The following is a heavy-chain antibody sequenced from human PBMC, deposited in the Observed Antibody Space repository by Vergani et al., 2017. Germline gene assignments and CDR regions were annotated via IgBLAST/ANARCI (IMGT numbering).Heavy chain of an antibody. Sequence: QVQLVQSGAEVKKPGSSVKVSCKASGGTFSSYAISWVRQAPGQGLEWMGGIIPIFGTANYAQKFQGRVTITADESTSTAYMELSSLRSEDTAVYYCARDYYGSGSYYKPYYFDYWGQGTLVTVSS. D-gene: IGHD3-10*01. CDR3: ARDYYGSGSYYKPYYFDY. CDR1: GGTFSSYA. CDR2: IIPIFGTA. V-gene: IGHV1-69*01. J-gene: IGHJ4*02.